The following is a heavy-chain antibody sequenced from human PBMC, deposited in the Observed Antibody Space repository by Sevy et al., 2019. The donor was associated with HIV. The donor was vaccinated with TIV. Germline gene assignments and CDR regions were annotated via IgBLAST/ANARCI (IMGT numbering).Heavy chain of an antibody. V-gene: IGHV3-53*01. D-gene: IGHD1-20*01. Sequence: GGSLRLSCAASGFTVSSNYMSWVRQAPGKGLEWVSVIYSGGSTYYADSVKGRFTISRDNSKNTLYLQMNSLRAEDTAVYYCARVPKYNWNDEDFDYWGQGTLVTVSS. J-gene: IGHJ4*02. CDR3: ARVPKYNWNDEDFDY. CDR1: GFTVSSNY. CDR2: IYSGGST.